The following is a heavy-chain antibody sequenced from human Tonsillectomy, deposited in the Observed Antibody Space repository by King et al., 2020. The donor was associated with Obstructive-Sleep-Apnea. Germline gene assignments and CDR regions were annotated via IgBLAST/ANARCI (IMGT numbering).Heavy chain of an antibody. V-gene: IGHV3-23*04. J-gene: IGHJ6*02. Sequence: VQLVESGGRLVQPGGSLRLSCAASGFTFSSYAMSWVRQAPGKGLEWVSAISDSGGDRYYADSVRGRFTISRDNSKNTLYLQMNSLRAEDTAVFYCAKDLTGLYGMDVWGQGTTVTVSS. CDR1: GFTFSSYA. CDR3: AKDLTGLYGMDV. D-gene: IGHD7-27*01. CDR2: ISDSGGDR.